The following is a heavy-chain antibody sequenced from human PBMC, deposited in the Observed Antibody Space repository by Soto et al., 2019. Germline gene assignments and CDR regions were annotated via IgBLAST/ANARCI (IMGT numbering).Heavy chain of an antibody. D-gene: IGHD6-19*01. V-gene: IGHV1-46*01. CDR2: INPSGGST. J-gene: IGHJ6*02. CDR1: GYTFTSYY. CDR3: ARGGDSSGWYIPRYYYYGMDV. Sequence: QVQLVQSGADVKKPGASVKVSCKASGYTFTSYYMHWVRQAPGQGLEWMGIINPSGGSTSYAQKFQGRVTMTRDTSTSTVYMELSSLRSEDTAVYYCARGGDSSGWYIPRYYYYGMDVWGQGTTVTVSS.